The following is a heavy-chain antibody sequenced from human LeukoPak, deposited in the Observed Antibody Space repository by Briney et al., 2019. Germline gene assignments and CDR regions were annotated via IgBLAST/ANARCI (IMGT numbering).Heavy chain of an antibody. D-gene: IGHD2-21*01. V-gene: IGHV4-59*01. CDR3: ARARTSIRFTDSFDI. J-gene: IGHJ3*02. CDR2: IYYTGST. Sequence: SETLSLTCGVSGGAITNYYWNWIRQAPGKGLEWLGYIYYTGSTTYNPSVKSRITISLDTSKKQISLKLRSVTAADTAVYYCARARTSIRFTDSFDIWSQGTLVTVSS. CDR1: GGAITNYY.